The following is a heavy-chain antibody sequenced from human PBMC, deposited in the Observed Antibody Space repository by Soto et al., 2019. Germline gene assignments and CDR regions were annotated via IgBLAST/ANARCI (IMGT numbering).Heavy chain of an antibody. Sequence: EFLKNYSKSSANVFTSYWIAWVHHIHGKVPEWMGNNYPGDSDNRYSPSFQGQVTISADKSISTAYLQWSSLKASDTAMYYCARTSAAGKYYYGMDVWGQGT. V-gene: IGHV5-51*07. CDR2: NYPGDSDN. J-gene: IGHJ6*02. CDR3: ARTSAAGKYYYGMDV. CDR1: ANVFTSYW. D-gene: IGHD6-13*01.